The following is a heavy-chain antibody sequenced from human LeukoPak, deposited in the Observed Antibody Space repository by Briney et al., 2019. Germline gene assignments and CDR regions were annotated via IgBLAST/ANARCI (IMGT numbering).Heavy chain of an antibody. Sequence: GRSLRLSCAASGFTFSSYWMHWVRQAPGKGLVWVSRIDGDGSRINYADSVKGRFTISRDNGKNTLFLQMNSLRAEDAAVYYCVRGNDYGGPHYWGQGTLVTVSS. CDR2: IDGDGSRI. CDR1: GFTFSSYW. V-gene: IGHV3-74*01. D-gene: IGHD4-23*01. J-gene: IGHJ4*02. CDR3: VRGNDYGGPHY.